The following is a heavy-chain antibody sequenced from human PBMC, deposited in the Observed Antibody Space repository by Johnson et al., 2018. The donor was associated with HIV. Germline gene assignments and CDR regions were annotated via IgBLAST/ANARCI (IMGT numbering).Heavy chain of an antibody. J-gene: IGHJ3*02. CDR1: HFSLSSYG. CDR2: ISYDGSTK. D-gene: IGHD6-13*01. Sequence: HVQLVESGGGVVQPGRSLRLSCAASHFSLSSYGMHWVRQAPGKGLEWVTVISYDGSTKYYADSVKGRFTISRDNSKNTLYLQMNSLRAEDTAMYYCAKNFRGGIVATGDAFDTWGQGTMVTVSA. V-gene: IGHV3-30*18. CDR3: AKNFRGGIVATGDAFDT.